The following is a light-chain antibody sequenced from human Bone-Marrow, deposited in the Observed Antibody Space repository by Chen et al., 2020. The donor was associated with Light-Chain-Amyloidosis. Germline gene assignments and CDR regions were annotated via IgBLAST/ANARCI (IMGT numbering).Light chain of an antibody. CDR2: DDR. Sequence: SYVLTQPSSVSVAPGQTATIACGGNNFGSTSVHWYQQTPGQAPLLVVYDDRGRPSGIPERLSGSNSGNTATLTISRVEAGDEADYYCQVWDRSSDRPVFGGGTKLTVL. V-gene: IGLV3-21*02. CDR1: NFGSTS. CDR3: QVWDRSSDRPV. J-gene: IGLJ3*02.